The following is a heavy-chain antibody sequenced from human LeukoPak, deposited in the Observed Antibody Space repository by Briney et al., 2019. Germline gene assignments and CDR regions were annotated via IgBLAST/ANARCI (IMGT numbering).Heavy chain of an antibody. CDR3: AKHPPRVGVVVPAATDNWNDGSDAFDI. CDR2: IRYDGSNK. V-gene: IGHV3-30*02. Sequence: PGGSLRLSCAASGFTFSSYGMHWVRQAPGKGLEWVAFIRYDGSNKYYADPVKGRFTISRDNSKNTLYLQMNSLRAEDTAVYYCAKHPPRVGVVVPAATDNWNDGSDAFDIWGQGTMVTVSS. D-gene: IGHD2-2*01. CDR1: GFTFSSYG. J-gene: IGHJ3*02.